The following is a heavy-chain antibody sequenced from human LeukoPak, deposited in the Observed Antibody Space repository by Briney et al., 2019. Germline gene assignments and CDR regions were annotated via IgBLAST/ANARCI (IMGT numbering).Heavy chain of an antibody. D-gene: IGHD2-15*01. CDR1: GFTFSNAW. Sequence: GGSLRLSCAASGFTFSNAWMTWVHQAPGKGLEWVGRIKGKTDGGTTDYTAPVKGRFTISRDDSKNTLYLQMNSLKTEDTAVYYCTTDSPLVVVVAATENWFDPWGQGTLVTVSS. CDR2: IKGKTDGGTT. CDR3: TTDSPLVVVVAATENWFDP. J-gene: IGHJ5*02. V-gene: IGHV3-15*01.